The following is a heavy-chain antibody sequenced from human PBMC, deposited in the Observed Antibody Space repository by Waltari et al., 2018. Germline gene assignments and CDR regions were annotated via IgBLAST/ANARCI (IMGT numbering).Heavy chain of an antibody. Sequence: QVQLVQSGAEVKKPGASVKVSCKVSGYTLTELDMHWVRQAPGKGLEWMGRINPNSGGTNYAQKFQGRVTMTRDTSISTAYMELSRLRSDDTAVYYCAREGIAAAGPPPTNWFDPWGQGTLVTVSS. J-gene: IGHJ5*02. CDR1: GYTLTELD. CDR3: AREGIAAAGPPPTNWFDP. CDR2: INPNSGGT. V-gene: IGHV1-2*06. D-gene: IGHD6-13*01.